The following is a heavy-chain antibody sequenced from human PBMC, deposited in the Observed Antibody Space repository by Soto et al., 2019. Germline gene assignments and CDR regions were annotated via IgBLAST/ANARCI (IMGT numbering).Heavy chain of an antibody. Sequence: QVQLVQSRGEVKKPGASVKVSCKTSGYSFTTYGISWVRQAPGQGLEWMGWISGYNGNTNYAQKLQGRVTMTTDTSTITAYMELRSLRSDGTAVYYCAREGPAPYYYYGMDVWGQGSTVTVSS. J-gene: IGHJ6*02. CDR3: AREGPAPYYYYGMDV. CDR1: GYSFTTYG. V-gene: IGHV1-18*01. CDR2: ISGYNGNT.